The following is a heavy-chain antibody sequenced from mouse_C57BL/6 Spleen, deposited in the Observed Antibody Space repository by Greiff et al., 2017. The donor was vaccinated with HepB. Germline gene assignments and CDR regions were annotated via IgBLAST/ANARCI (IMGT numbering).Heavy chain of an antibody. CDR3: AIEGGYYYDRAYAMDY. CDR1: GYTFTSYW. D-gene: IGHD1-1*01. V-gene: IGHV1-74*01. CDR2: IHPSDSDT. J-gene: IGHJ4*01. Sequence: QVQLQQPGAELVKPGASVKVSCKASGYTFTSYWMHWVKQRPGQGLEWIGRIHPSDSDTNYNQKFKGKATLTVDKSSSTAYMQLRSLTSEDSAVYYCAIEGGYYYDRAYAMDYWGQGTSVTVSS.